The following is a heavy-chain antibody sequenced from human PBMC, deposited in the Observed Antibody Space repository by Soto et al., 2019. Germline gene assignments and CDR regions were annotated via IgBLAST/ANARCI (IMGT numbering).Heavy chain of an antibody. V-gene: IGHV4-34*01. CDR1: GGSFSGYC. CDR3: AREPDSNHNWFDP. Sequence: QVQLQQWGAGLLKPSETLSLTCAVYGGSFSGYCWSWIRQPPGKGLEWIGEINHSGSTNYNPSLKSRVTISVDTSKNQFSLKLSSVTAADTAVYYCAREPDSNHNWFDPWGQGTLVTVSS. CDR2: INHSGST. D-gene: IGHD4-4*01. J-gene: IGHJ5*02.